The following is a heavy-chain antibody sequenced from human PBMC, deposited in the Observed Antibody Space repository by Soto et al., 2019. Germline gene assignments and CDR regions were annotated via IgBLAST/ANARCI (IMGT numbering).Heavy chain of an antibody. V-gene: IGHV3-23*01. Sequence: EVQLLESGGGLVQPGGSLRLSCAASGFMFSIYAMKWVRQSPGKGLKLVSGISGRGGSTYYADSVKALITIPRDNSKNTLYLQINSPPAEDTAVYYCTKDRIAVVPAAYVFDTWGPGTMVTVSS. CDR2: ISGRGGST. D-gene: IGHD2-2*01. J-gene: IGHJ3*02. CDR3: TKDRIAVVPAAYVFDT. CDR1: GFMFSIYA.